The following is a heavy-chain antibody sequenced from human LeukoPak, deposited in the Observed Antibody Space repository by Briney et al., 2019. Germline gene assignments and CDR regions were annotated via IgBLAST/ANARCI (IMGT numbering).Heavy chain of an antibody. J-gene: IGHJ4*02. CDR2: IYYSGST. CDR3: ARHEQGDYDILTPPDY. CDR1: GGSISSSSYY. Sequence: PSETLSLTCTVSGGSISSSSYYWSWIRQPPGKGLEWIGYIYYSGSTNYNPSLKSRVTISVDTSKNQFSLKLSSVTAADTAVYYCARHEQGDYDILTPPDYWGQGTLVTVSS. V-gene: IGHV4-61*05. D-gene: IGHD3-9*01.